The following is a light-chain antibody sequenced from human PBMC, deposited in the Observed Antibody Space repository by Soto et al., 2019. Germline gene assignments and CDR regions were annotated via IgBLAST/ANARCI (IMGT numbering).Light chain of an antibody. V-gene: IGLV1-44*01. CDR1: SSNIGSNT. CDR3: AAWDDSLNGPVV. CDR2: SNN. J-gene: IGLJ2*01. Sequence: QSVLTQPPSASGTPGQRVTISCSGSSSNIGSNTVNWYQQLPGTAPKLLIYSNNQRPSGVPDRFSGSNSGTSASLAISGLQSEAEADYYCAAWDDSLNGPVVFGGGTKLTVL.